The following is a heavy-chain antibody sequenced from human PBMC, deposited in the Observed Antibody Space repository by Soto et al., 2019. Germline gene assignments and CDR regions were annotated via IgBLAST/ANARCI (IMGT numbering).Heavy chain of an antibody. CDR1: GFNFGSHG. CDR2: IWYDGSNK. D-gene: IGHD3-10*01. Sequence: GGSLRLSCTASGFNFGSHGMHWVRQAPGKGLEWVGVIWYDGSNKFYGDSVKGRFIISRDNSKNTMYLEMSSLRVEDTAVYYCARWTREGFGESWDVWGQGTMVTVSS. J-gene: IGHJ6*02. CDR3: ARWTREGFGESWDV. V-gene: IGHV3-33*01.